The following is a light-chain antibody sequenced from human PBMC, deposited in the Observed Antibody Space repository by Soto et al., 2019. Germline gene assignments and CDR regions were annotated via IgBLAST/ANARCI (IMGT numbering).Light chain of an antibody. J-gene: IGLJ2*01. CDR1: SSDVGSYNL. Sequence: QSVLTQPASVSGSPGQSITISCTGTSSDVGSYNLVSWYQQRPGKAPKLMIYEGTKRPSGVSNRFSGSKSGNTASLTISGLQAEDEADYYCCSFAGGSTLVFGGGTKLTVL. CDR3: CSFAGGSTLV. V-gene: IGLV2-23*01. CDR2: EGT.